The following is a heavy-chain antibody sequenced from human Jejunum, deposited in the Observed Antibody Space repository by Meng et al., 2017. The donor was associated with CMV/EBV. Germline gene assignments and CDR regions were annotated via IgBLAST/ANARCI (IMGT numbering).Heavy chain of an antibody. CDR1: GFTFSGHW. V-gene: IGHV3-74*01. J-gene: IGHJ4*02. D-gene: IGHD1-26*01. CDR2: INFGGSNT. Sequence: SLKISCAASGFTFSGHWMHWVRQLPGKGLEWVSGINFGGSNTFYADSVKGRFTISRDNANNMLYLQMNSLSAEDTAVYYCEECEVGWGQGTLVTVSS. CDR3: EECEVG.